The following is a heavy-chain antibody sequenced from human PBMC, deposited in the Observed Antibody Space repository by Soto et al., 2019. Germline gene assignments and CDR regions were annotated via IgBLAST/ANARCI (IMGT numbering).Heavy chain of an antibody. D-gene: IGHD3-3*01. J-gene: IGHJ4*02. CDR3: ARGHYYFWRGSFATIDY. CDR1: GGSISNYY. V-gene: IGHV4-59*08. CDR2: IHYSGNT. Sequence: SETLSLTCTVSGGSISNYYWSWIRQPPGKGLEWIGYIHYSGNTKYNPSLKSRVTISSDTSKDQFSLKLTSMTAADTAVYYCARGHYYFWRGSFATIDYWGQGALVTVFS.